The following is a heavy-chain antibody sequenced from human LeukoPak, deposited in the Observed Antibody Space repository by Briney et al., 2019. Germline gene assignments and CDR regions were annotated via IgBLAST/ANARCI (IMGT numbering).Heavy chain of an antibody. J-gene: IGHJ4*02. CDR2: INPNSGGT. CDR1: GYTFTGYY. Sequence: ASVKVSCKASGYTFTGYYMHWVRQAPGQGLERMGWINPNSGGTNYAQKFQGRVTMTRDTSISTAYMELSRLRSDDTAVYYCARDSRVGATHDYWGQGTLVTVSS. CDR3: ARDSRVGATHDY. V-gene: IGHV1-2*02. D-gene: IGHD1-26*01.